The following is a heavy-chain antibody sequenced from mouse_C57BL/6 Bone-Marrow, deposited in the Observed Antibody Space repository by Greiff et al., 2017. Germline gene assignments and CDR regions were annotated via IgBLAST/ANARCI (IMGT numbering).Heavy chain of an antibody. CDR3: ARVGGWSSWFAY. J-gene: IGHJ3*01. Sequence: EVKLVESGPELVKPGASVKIPCKASGYTFTDYNMDWVKQSHGKSLEWIGDINPNNGGTIYNQKFKGKATLTVDKSSSTAYMELRSLTSEDTAVYYWARVGGWSSWFAYWGQGTLVTVSA. D-gene: IGHD2-3*01. V-gene: IGHV1-18*01. CDR1: GYTFTDYN. CDR2: INPNNGGT.